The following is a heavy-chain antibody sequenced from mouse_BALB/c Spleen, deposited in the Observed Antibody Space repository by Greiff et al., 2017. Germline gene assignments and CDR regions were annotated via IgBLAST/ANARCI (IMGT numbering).Heavy chain of an antibody. CDR2: INSNGGST. CDR3: ARRGLLRLPHYYAMDY. D-gene: IGHD1-2*01. V-gene: IGHV5-6-3*01. Sequence: EVKVVESGGGLVQPGGSLKLSCAASGFTFSSYGMSWVRQTPDKRLELVATINSNGGSTYYPDSVKGRFTISRDNARNILYLQMSSLRSEDTAMYYCARRGLLRLPHYYAMDYWGQGTSVTVSS. J-gene: IGHJ4*01. CDR1: GFTFSSYG.